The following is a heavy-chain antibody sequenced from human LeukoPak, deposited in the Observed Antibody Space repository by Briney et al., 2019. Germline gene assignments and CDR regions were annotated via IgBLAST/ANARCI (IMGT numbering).Heavy chain of an antibody. CDR2: ISWNSGSI. V-gene: IGHV3-9*01. CDR3: AKDMEYGDSSGYYYYGMDV. J-gene: IGHJ6*02. CDR1: GFTFDDYA. D-gene: IGHD3-22*01. Sequence: PGRSLRLSCAASGFTFDDYAMHWVRQAPGKGLEGVSGISWNSGSIGCADSVKGRFTISRDNAKNSLYLQMNSLRAEDTALYYCAKDMEYGDSSGYYYYGMDVWGQGTTVTASS.